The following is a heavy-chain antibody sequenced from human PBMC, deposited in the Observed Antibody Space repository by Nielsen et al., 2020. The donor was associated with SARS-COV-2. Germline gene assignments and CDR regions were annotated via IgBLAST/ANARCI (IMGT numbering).Heavy chain of an antibody. CDR3: ARQPISSGWYSGWYYGMDV. CDR1: GGSISSSSYY. CDR2: IYYSGST. J-gene: IGHJ6*02. V-gene: IGHV4-39*01. Sequence: SETLSLTCTVSGGSISSSSYYWGWIRQPPGKGLEWIVSIYYSGSTYYNPSLKSRVTISVDTSKNQFSLKLSSVTAADTAVYYCARQPISSGWYSGWYYGMDVWGQGTTVTVSS. D-gene: IGHD6-19*01.